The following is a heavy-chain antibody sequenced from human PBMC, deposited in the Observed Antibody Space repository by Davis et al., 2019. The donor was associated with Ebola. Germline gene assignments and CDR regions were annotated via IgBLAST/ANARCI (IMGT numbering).Heavy chain of an antibody. CDR1: GYTFTGYY. J-gene: IGHJ4*02. CDR3: AKDLGWVATNG. D-gene: IGHD5-12*01. CDR2: INPNSGGT. V-gene: IGHV1-2*04. Sequence: ASVKVSCKASGYTFTGYYMHWVRQAPGQGLEWMGWINPNSGGTNYAQKFQGWVTMTRDTSISTAYMELSRLRAEDTAVYYCAKDLGWVATNGWGQGTLVTVSS.